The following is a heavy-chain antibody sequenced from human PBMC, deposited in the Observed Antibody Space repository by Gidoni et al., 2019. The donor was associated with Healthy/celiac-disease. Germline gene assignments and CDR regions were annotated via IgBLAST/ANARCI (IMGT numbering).Heavy chain of an antibody. J-gene: IGHJ4*02. CDR3: ARGLVVVPAAKGAMGY. CDR1: GYTFTGYY. Sequence: QVQLVQSGAEVKKPGASVKVSCKASGYTFTGYYMHWVRQAPGQGLEWMGLFNPNSGGTNYAQKFQGWVTMTRDTSISTAYMELSRLRSDDTAVYYCARGLVVVPAAKGAMGYWGQGTLVTVSS. V-gene: IGHV1-2*04. D-gene: IGHD2-2*01. CDR2: FNPNSGGT.